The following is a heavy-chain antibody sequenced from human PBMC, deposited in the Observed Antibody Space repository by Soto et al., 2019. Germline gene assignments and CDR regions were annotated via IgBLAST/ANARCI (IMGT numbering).Heavy chain of an antibody. J-gene: IGHJ3*02. V-gene: IGHV3-33*01. D-gene: IGHD1-26*01. CDR3: ARDRVVGAPDAFDI. CDR2: IWYDGSNK. CDR1: GFTFSSYG. Sequence: PWGSLRLSCAASGFTFSSYGMHWVRQAPGKGLEWVAVIWYDGSNKYYADSVKGRFTISRDNSKNTLYLQMNSLRAEDTAVYYCARDRVVGAPDAFDIWGQGTMVTVSS.